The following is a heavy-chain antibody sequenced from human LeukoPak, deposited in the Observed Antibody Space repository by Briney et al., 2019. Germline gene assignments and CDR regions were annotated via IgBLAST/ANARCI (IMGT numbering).Heavy chain of an antibody. CDR2: ISYDGSNK. CDR3: ASLARSGTVTDY. D-gene: IGHD3-10*01. Sequence: GRSLRLSCAASGFTFSSYAMHWVRQAPGKGLEWVAVISYDGSNKYYADSVKGRFTISRDNSKNTLYLQMNSLRAEDTAVYYCASLARSGTVTDYWGQGTLVTVSS. CDR1: GFTFSSYA. J-gene: IGHJ4*02. V-gene: IGHV3-30-3*01.